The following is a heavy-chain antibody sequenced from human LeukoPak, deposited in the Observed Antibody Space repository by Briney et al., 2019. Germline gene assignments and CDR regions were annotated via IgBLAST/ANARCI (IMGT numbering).Heavy chain of an antibody. CDR2: ISYDGSNK. D-gene: IGHD6-25*01. CDR1: GFTFSSYA. V-gene: IGHV3-30*04. Sequence: PGGSLRLSCAASGFTFSSYAMHWVRQAPGKGLEWVAVISYDGSNKYYADSVKGRFTVSRDNSKNTLYLQMNSLRAEDTAVYYCAKVSGIGYDAFDIWGQGTMVTVSS. J-gene: IGHJ3*02. CDR3: AKVSGIGYDAFDI.